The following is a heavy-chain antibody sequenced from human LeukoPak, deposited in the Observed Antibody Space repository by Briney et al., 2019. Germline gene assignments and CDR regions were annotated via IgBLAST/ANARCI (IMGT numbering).Heavy chain of an antibody. V-gene: IGHV2-5*01. Sequence: SGPTLVKPTQTLTLTCTFSGFSLSTRGGGVGWIRQPPGKALEGLSLIYWNDGKRYSPSLKSRLTITNDTSKNQVVLTMTNMDPVDTATYYCAHSPLSYYDFWSGYSNTYYFDYWGQGTLVTVSS. CDR3: AHSPLSYYDFWSGYSNTYYFDY. D-gene: IGHD3-3*01. CDR2: IYWNDGK. J-gene: IGHJ4*02. CDR1: GFSLSTRGGG.